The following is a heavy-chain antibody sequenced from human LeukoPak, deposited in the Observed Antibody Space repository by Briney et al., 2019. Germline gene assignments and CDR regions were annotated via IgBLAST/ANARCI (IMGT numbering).Heavy chain of an antibody. V-gene: IGHV3-30-3*01. CDR3: ARSDFSGASGSYDY. CDR1: GFTFSSYA. J-gene: IGHJ4*02. Sequence: GGSLRLSCAASGFTFSSYAMHWVRQAPGKGLEWVAVISYDGSNKYYADSVKGRFTISRDNSKNTLYLQMNSLRAEDAAVYYCARSDFSGASGSYDYWGQGTLVTVSS. CDR2: ISYDGSNK. D-gene: IGHD1-26*01.